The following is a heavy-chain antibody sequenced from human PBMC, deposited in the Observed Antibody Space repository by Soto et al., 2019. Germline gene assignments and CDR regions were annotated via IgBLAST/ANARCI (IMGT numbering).Heavy chain of an antibody. V-gene: IGHV3-11*01. CDR3: ARVSWREKYGMDV. CDR2: ITFSGNTV. Sequence: GCMRISGAPAGFSLNDSYMCWIRQAPGKGLEWISYITFSGNTVYYADSLQGRFTISRDNAKNSLYLQTNRLRAEDTAVYYCARVSWREKYGMDVWGQGTTVTVYS. J-gene: IGHJ6*02. CDR1: GFSLNDSY.